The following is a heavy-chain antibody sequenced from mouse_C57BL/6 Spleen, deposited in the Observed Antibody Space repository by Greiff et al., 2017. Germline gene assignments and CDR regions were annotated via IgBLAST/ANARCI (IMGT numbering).Heavy chain of an antibody. J-gene: IGHJ1*03. V-gene: IGHV1-55*01. Sequence: VQLQQPGAELVKPGASVKMSCKASGYTFTSYWITWVKQRPGQGLEWIGDIYPGSGSTNYNEKFKSKATLTVDTSSSTAYMQLSSLTSEDSAVYYCARFITTVERYFEVWGTGTTVTVSS. CDR3: ARFITTVERYFEV. CDR1: GYTFTSYW. CDR2: IYPGSGST. D-gene: IGHD1-1*01.